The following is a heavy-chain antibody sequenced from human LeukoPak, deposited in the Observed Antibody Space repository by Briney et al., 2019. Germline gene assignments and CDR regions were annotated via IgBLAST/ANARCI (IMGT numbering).Heavy chain of an antibody. CDR3: ARETRYPNAFDI. V-gene: IGHV1-2*02. CDR1: GYTFTGYY. D-gene: IGHD3-16*02. J-gene: IGHJ3*02. Sequence: ASVKLSCKAFGYTFTGYYMHWVRQAPGQGLEWMGWINPNSGGTNYAQKFQGRVTMTRDTSISTAYMELSRLRSDDTAVYYCARETRYPNAFDIWGQGTMVTVSS. CDR2: INPNSGGT.